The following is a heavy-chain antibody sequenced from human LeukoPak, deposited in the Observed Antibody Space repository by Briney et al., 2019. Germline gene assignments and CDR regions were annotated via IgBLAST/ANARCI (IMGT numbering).Heavy chain of an antibody. CDR1: GDSVNTYY. CDR2: IYYSRST. J-gene: IGHJ4*02. V-gene: IGHV4-59*02. D-gene: IGHD3-22*01. Sequence: PSETLSLTCTVSGDSVNTYYWSWIRQPPGRGLEWIGYIYYSRSTNYNPSLKSRVTISVDTSKNQFSLKLSSVTAADTAVYYCARAAPQYDSSGYYFDYWGQGTLVTVSS. CDR3: ARAAPQYDSSGYYFDY.